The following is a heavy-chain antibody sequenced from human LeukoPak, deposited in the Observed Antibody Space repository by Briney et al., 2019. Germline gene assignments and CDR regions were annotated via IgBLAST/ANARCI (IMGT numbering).Heavy chain of an antibody. J-gene: IGHJ6*04. CDR3: AREGGKAPYYYGVGV. CDR2: IYYSGST. Sequence: SETLSLTCTVSGDSINRYYWSWIRQPPGKGLEWIGYIYYSGSTNYNPSLKSRVTISVDTSKNQFSLKLSSVTEADTAVYYCAREGGKAPYYYGVGVWGKGTTVTVSS. D-gene: IGHD3-16*01. CDR1: GDSINRYY. V-gene: IGHV4-59*01.